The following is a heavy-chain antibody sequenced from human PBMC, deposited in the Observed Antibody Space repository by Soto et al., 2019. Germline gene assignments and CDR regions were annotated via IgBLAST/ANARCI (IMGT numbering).Heavy chain of an antibody. D-gene: IGHD3-10*01. Sequence: SETLSLTCTVSGGSISSYYWSWIRQPPGKGLEWIGYIYYSGSTNYNPSLKSRVTISVDTSKNQFSLKLSSVTAADTAVYYCARVTDTYYYGSGSLAPIYYFDYWGQGTLVTVSS. CDR1: GGSISSYY. CDR2: IYYSGST. V-gene: IGHV4-59*01. J-gene: IGHJ4*02. CDR3: ARVTDTYYYGSGSLAPIYYFDY.